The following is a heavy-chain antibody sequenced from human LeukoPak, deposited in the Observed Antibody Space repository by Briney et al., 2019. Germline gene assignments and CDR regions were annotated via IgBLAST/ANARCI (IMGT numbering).Heavy chain of an antibody. CDR2: IYHSGST. CDR1: GYSISSGYY. V-gene: IGHV4-38-2*01. D-gene: IGHD3-3*01. Sequence: SETLSLTCAVSGYSISSGYYWGWIRQPPGKGLEWIGSIYHSGSTYYNPSLKSRVTKSVDTSKNQFSLKLSSVTAADTAVYYCARDYDLNWFDPWGQGTLVTVSS. J-gene: IGHJ5*02. CDR3: ARDYDLNWFDP.